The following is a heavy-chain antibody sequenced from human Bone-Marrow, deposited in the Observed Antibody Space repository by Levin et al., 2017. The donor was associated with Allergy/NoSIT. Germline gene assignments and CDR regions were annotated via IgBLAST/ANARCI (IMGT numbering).Heavy chain of an antibody. J-gene: IGHJ3*02. Sequence: PGESLKISCAASGFTFSNAWMSWVRQAPGKGLEWVGRIKSKTDGGTTDYAAPVKGRFTISRDDSKNTLYLQMNSLKTEDTAVYYCTLQAVMGIVTGAFDIWGQGTMVTVSS. CDR2: IKSKTDGGTT. V-gene: IGHV3-15*01. CDR3: TLQAVMGIVTGAFDI. D-gene: IGHD4-11*01. CDR1: GFTFSNAW.